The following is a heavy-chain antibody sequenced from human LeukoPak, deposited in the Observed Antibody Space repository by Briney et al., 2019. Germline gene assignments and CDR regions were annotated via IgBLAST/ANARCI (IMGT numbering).Heavy chain of an antibody. CDR1: GGSISSSSYY. CDR2: IYYSGST. Sequence: NPSETLSLTCTVSGGSISSSSYYWGWIRQPPGKGLEWIGSIYYSGSTYYNPSLKSRVTISVDTSKNQFSLKLSSVTAADTALYYCARDSLLATSKLGWFDPWGQGTLVTVSS. J-gene: IGHJ5*02. D-gene: IGHD5-12*01. V-gene: IGHV4-39*02. CDR3: ARDSLLATSKLGWFDP.